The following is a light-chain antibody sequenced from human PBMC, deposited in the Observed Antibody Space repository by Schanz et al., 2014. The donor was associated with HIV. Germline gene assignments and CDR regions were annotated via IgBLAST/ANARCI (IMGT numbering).Light chain of an antibody. J-gene: IGKJ3*01. CDR3: QQRSNWPRV. Sequence: EIVLTQSPGTLSLSPGERATLSCRASQSVSSSYLAWYQQKPGQAPRLLIYGASSRATGIPDRFSGSGSGTDFTLTISSLEPEDFAVYYCQQRSNWPRVFGPGTKVDIK. V-gene: IGKV3D-20*02. CDR1: QSVSSSY. CDR2: GAS.